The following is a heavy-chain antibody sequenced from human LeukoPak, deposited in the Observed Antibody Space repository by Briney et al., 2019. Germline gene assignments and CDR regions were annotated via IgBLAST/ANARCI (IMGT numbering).Heavy chain of an antibody. D-gene: IGHD2-2*01. Sequence: GGSLRLSCAASGFTFANYAMNWVRQSPDKGLEWVPSLSGSQGASSSHTADSVKGRFTISRDNSKNTLYLQMNSLRAEDTAVYYCAKEGDCSSTSCYLDYWGQGTLVTVSS. CDR1: GFTFANYA. CDR3: AKEGDCSSTSCYLDY. CDR2: LSGSQGASSS. V-gene: IGHV3-23*01. J-gene: IGHJ4*02.